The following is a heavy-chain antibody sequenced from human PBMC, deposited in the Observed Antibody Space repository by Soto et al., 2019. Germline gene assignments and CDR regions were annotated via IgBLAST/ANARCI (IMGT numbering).Heavy chain of an antibody. CDR3: ARDRGAGFLDYGDSHYYYYCGMDV. D-gene: IGHD4-17*01. J-gene: IGHJ6*02. CDR2: IIPIFGTA. Sequence: QVQLVQSGAEVKKPGSSVKVSCKASGGTFSSYAISWVRQAPGQGLEWMGGIIPIFGTANYAQKFQGRVTITADESTSTAYMELSSLRAEDTAVYYCARDRGAGFLDYGDSHYYYYCGMDVWGQGTTVTVSS. V-gene: IGHV1-69*01. CDR1: GGTFSSYA.